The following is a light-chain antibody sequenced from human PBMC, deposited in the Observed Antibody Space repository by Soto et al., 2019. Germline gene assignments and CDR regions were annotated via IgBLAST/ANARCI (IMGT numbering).Light chain of an antibody. CDR3: HSYDSSLSGYV. CDR1: SSNIGAGYD. J-gene: IGLJ1*01. V-gene: IGLV1-40*01. Sequence: QAVVTQPPSVSGAPGQRVTISCTGSSSNIGAGYDVNWYQQLPGTAPKLLIYGNSNRPSGVPDRFSGSKSGTSASLAITGLRAEDEADYYCHSYDSSLSGYVFGTGTKLTVL. CDR2: GNS.